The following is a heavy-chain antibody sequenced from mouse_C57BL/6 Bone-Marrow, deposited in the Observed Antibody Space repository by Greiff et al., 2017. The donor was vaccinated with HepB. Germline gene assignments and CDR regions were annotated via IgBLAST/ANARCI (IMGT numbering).Heavy chain of an antibody. Sequence: DVQLQESGPELVKPGASVKIPCKASGYTFTDYNMDWVKQSHGKSLEWIGDINPNNGGTIYNQKFKGKATLTVDKSSSTAYMELRSLTSEDTAVYYCARRWGFFYAMDYWGQGTSVTVSS. CDR3: ARRWGFFYAMDY. D-gene: IGHD1-1*02. J-gene: IGHJ4*01. CDR2: INPNNGGT. V-gene: IGHV1-18*01. CDR1: GYTFTDYN.